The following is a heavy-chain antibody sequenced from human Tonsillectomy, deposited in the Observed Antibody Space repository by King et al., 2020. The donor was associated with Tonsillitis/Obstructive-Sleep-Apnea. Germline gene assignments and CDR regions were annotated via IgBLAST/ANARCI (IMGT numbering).Heavy chain of an antibody. Sequence: VQLVESGGGLVKPGGSLRLSCAASGFTFNSYSMNWVRQAPGKGLEWVSSISGSSSYIYYADSVKGRFTISRDNAKNSLFLQMNSLRAEDTAVYHCASAYGDTPCYYGMDVWGQGTTVTVSS. D-gene: IGHD4-17*01. CDR3: ASAYGDTPCYYGMDV. CDR1: GFTFNSYS. V-gene: IGHV3-21*01. J-gene: IGHJ6*02. CDR2: ISGSSSYI.